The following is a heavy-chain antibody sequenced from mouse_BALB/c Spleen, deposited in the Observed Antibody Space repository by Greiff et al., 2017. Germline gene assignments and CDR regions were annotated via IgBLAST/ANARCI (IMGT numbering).Heavy chain of an antibody. CDR2: ISSGSSTI. Sequence: EVQVVESGGGLVQPGGSRKLSCAASGFTFSSFGMHWVRQAPEKGLEWVAYISSGSSTIYYADTVKGRFTISRDNPKNTLFLQMTSLRSEDSAMYYCARSYDYDGGFDYWGQGTTLTVSA. CDR3: ARSYDYDGGFDY. V-gene: IGHV5-17*02. D-gene: IGHD2-4*01. J-gene: IGHJ2*01. CDR1: GFTFSSFG.